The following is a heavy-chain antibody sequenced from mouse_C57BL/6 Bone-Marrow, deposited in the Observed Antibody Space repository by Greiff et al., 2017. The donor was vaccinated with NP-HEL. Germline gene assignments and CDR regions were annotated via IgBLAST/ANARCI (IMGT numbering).Heavy chain of an antibody. V-gene: IGHV1-81*01. CDR1: GYTFTSYG. D-gene: IGHD2-3*01. CDR3: ARCSGYSNYFDY. CDR2: IYPRSGNT. Sequence: VQLMESGAELARPGASVKLSCKASGYTFTSYGISWVKQRTGQGLEWIGEIYPRSGNTYYNEKFKGKATLTADKSSSTAYMELRSLTSEDSAVYFCARCSGYSNYFDYWGQGTTLTVSS. J-gene: IGHJ2*01.